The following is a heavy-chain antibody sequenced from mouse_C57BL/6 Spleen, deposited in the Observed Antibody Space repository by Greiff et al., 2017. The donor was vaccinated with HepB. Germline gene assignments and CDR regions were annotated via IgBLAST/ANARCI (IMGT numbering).Heavy chain of an antibody. J-gene: IGHJ4*01. CDR2: INPSSGYT. CDR3: ARSANWDYYAMDY. D-gene: IGHD4-1*02. V-gene: IGHV1-4*01. Sequence: QVQLQQSGAELARPGASVKMSCKASGYTFTSYTMHWVKQRPGQGLEWIGYINPSSGYTKYNQKFKDKATLTADKSSSTAYMQLSSLTSEDSAVYYCARSANWDYYAMDYWGQGTSVTVSS. CDR1: GYTFTSYT.